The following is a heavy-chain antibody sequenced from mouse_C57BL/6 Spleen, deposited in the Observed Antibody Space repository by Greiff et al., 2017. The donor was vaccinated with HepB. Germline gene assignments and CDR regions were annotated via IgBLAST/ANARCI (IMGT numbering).Heavy chain of an antibody. Sequence: EVKLMESGGGLVKPGGSLKLSCAASGFTFSDYGMHWVRQAPEKGLEWVAYISSGSSTIYYAETVKGRFTISRDNAKNTLFRQMTSLRSEDTAMYYCARSYDYPYYFDYWGQGTTLTVSS. CDR1: GFTFSDYG. CDR2: ISSGSSTI. CDR3: ARSYDYPYYFDY. J-gene: IGHJ2*01. V-gene: IGHV5-17*01. D-gene: IGHD2-4*01.